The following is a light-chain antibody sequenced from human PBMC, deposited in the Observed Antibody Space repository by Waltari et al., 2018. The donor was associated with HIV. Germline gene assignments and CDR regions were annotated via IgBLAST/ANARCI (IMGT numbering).Light chain of an antibody. Sequence: EVLLTQSPGTLSLSPGERATLSCRASQTISSTYLALYQQKPGLAPRLLIYGASSRATGIPYRFSCSGSGTDFTLTISRLEPEDFAVYYCQQYGTSPPYTFGQLTKVEIK. CDR3: QQYGTSPPYT. V-gene: IGKV3-20*01. J-gene: IGKJ2*01. CDR2: GAS. CDR1: QTISSTY.